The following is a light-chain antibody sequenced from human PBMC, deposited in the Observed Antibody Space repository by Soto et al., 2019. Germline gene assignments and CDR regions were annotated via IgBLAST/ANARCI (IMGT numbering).Light chain of an antibody. Sequence: QSVLTQPPSVSGAPGQRDTISCTGSSSNIGAGYDVHWYQQLPGTAPKLLIYGNSNRPSGVPDRFSGSKSGTSASLAITGLQAEDEADYYCQSYDSSPPWVFGTGTKVTVL. CDR1: SSNIGAGYD. J-gene: IGLJ1*01. CDR3: QSYDSSPPWV. V-gene: IGLV1-40*01. CDR2: GNS.